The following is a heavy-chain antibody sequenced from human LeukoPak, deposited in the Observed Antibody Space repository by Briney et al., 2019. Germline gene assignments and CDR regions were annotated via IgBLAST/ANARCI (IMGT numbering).Heavy chain of an antibody. CDR1: GYSFTNIW. CDR3: ASLTPSGRIKGDGPSSSAS. D-gene: IGHD2-21*01. CDR2: IYPGDSDT. Sequence: GESLKISCKGSGYSFTNIWIGWVRQMPGKGLEWMGIIYPGDSDTNYSPSFQGQVTISADKSISTAYLRWSSLKASDTAMYYCASLTPSGRIKGDGPSSSASGARETLVPVPS. V-gene: IGHV5-51*01. J-gene: IGHJ4*02.